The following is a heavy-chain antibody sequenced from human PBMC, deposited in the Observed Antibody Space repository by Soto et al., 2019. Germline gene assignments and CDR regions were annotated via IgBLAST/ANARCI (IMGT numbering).Heavy chain of an antibody. Sequence: PGGSLRLSCQVSGFTFSSHWMHWVRQPPGKGLVWVSRINTDGSSANYVDSVKGRFTISRDNAKNTLYLQMNSLRAEDTAVYFCARGKDTVMVNVDYWGQGSLVTVSS. V-gene: IGHV3-74*01. CDR1: GFTFSSHW. CDR3: ARGKDTVMVNVDY. CDR2: INTDGSSA. J-gene: IGHJ4*02. D-gene: IGHD5-18*01.